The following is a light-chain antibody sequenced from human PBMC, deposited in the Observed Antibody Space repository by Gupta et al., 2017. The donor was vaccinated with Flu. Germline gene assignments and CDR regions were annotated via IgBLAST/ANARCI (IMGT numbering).Light chain of an antibody. CDR2: VNSDGSH. CDR1: SGSNNCA. CDR3: QTSGTGFVV. J-gene: IGLJ2*01. V-gene: IGLV4-69*01. Sequence: KINCTLSSGSNNCAIEWHQQQPEKGPEYLMKVNSDGSHSTGDAIPARFSGSSSGAERDLTIASRQAEDEEYYYCQTSGTGFVVFGGGTKLTVL.